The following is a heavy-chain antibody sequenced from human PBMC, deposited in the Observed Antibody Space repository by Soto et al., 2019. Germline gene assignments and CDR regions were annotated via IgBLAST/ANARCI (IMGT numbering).Heavy chain of an antibody. CDR3: AKGLNTGWYRAFDL. D-gene: IGHD6-19*01. CDR2: INDNGFTT. J-gene: IGHJ3*01. V-gene: IGHV3-23*01. Sequence: GGSLRLSCAASGFIFRNYAMSWVRQAPGKGLEWVSGINDNGFTTYYGDTVKGRFTISRDNSKNTLYLQMNSLRAEDTAVYYCAKGLNTGWYRAFDLWGPGTLVTVSS. CDR1: GFIFRNYA.